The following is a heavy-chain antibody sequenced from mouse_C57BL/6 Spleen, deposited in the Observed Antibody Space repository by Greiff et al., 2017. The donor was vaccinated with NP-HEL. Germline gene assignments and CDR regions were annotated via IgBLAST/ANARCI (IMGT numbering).Heavy chain of an antibody. CDR1: GFSLTSYA. CDR2: IWTGGGT. Sequence: VKLVESGPGLVAPSQSLSITCTVSGFSLTSYAISWVRQPPGKGLEWLGVIWTGGGTNYNSALKSRLSISKDNSKSQVFLKMNSLQTDDTARYYSARNWDTTVVAPFAYWGQGTLVTVSA. D-gene: IGHD1-1*01. J-gene: IGHJ3*01. V-gene: IGHV2-9-1*01. CDR3: ARNWDTTVVAPFAY.